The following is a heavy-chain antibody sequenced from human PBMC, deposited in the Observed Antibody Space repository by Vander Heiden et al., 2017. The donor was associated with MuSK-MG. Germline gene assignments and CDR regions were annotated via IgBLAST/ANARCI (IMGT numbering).Heavy chain of an antibody. J-gene: IGHJ3*02. D-gene: IGHD6-13*01. CDR3: ARSPRYSSIWYMMADAFDI. Sequence: VQLVESGGGLVQPGGSLRLSCAASGFPCSSSAMHWVRQAPGKGLEYVSAISSNGGSTYYANSVKGRVTISRDNSKNTLYLQMGSLRAEEMAVYYCARSPRYSSIWYMMADAFDIWGQGTMVTVSS. CDR1: GFPCSSSA. CDR2: ISSNGGST. V-gene: IGHV3-64*01.